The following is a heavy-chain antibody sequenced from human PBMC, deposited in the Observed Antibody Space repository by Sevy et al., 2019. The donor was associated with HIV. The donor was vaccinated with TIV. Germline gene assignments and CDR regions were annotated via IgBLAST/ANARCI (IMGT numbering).Heavy chain of an antibody. CDR3: TRGPLVVTTGNY. Sequence: WGSLRLSCAASGSTFSSYWMGWVRRAPGEGLEWVARINEDGSDQYYVDSVKGRFTISRDNAKNSLFLQMNSLRAEDTAVYYCTRGPLVVTTGNYWGQGTLVTVSS. CDR1: GSTFSSYW. CDR2: INEDGSDQ. D-gene: IGHD2-2*01. V-gene: IGHV3-7*01. J-gene: IGHJ4*02.